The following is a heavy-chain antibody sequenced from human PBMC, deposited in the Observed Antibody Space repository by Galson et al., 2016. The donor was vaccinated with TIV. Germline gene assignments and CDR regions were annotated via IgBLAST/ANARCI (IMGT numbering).Heavy chain of an antibody. Sequence: SLRLSCAVSGFSLKDYGTHWVRQAPGKGLEWVAVIGYDGTTKYYADSVNGRFTISRDTSTNTLSLRMDSLIGEDTAMYYCARSAAFGKSIWYVFDYWGQGSMVTVSS. CDR3: ARSAAFGKSIWYVFDY. J-gene: IGHJ4*02. CDR2: IGYDGTTK. CDR1: GFSLKDYG. D-gene: IGHD3-3*02. V-gene: IGHV3-33*01.